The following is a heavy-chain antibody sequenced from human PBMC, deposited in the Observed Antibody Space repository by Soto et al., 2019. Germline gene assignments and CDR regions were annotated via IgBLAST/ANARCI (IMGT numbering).Heavy chain of an antibody. J-gene: IGHJ4*02. Sequence: KASETLSLTCAVSGGSISSGGYSWSWIRQPPGKGLGWIGYIYHSGSTYYNPSLKSRVTISVDRSKNQFSLKLSSVTAADTAVYYCARGGGYCSSTSCYTGMNYFDYWGQGTLVTVSS. V-gene: IGHV4-30-2*01. D-gene: IGHD2-2*02. CDR3: ARGGGYCSSTSCYTGMNYFDY. CDR2: IYHSGST. CDR1: GGSISSGGYS.